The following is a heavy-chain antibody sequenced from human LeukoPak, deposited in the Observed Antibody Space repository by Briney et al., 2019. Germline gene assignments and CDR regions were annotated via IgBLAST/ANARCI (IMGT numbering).Heavy chain of an antibody. V-gene: IGHV1-69*13. CDR2: IIPIFGTA. Sequence: GASVKVSCKASGGTFSSYDISWVRQAPGQGLEWMGGIIPIFGTANYAQKFQGRVTITSDESTSTAYMELSSLRSEDTAVYYCARSRFLEWLSGYYYYMDVWGKGTTVTVSS. CDR3: ARSRFLEWLSGYYYYMDV. J-gene: IGHJ6*03. D-gene: IGHD3-3*01. CDR1: GGTFSSYD.